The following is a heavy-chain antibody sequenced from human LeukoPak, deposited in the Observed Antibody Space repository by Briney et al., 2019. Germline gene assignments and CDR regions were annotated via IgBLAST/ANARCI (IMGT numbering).Heavy chain of an antibody. CDR3: AGFRWTTTSVDY. V-gene: IGHV3-7*01. J-gene: IGHJ4*02. D-gene: IGHD4-17*01. CDR1: RFTFNNYW. CDR2: IKQDGSDK. Sequence: GGSLRLSCAASRFTFNNYWMTWVRQAPGKGLEWVASIKQDGSDKYYVDSVKGRCTISRDNAKKSLYLQMNSLRAEDTAVYYCAGFRWTTTSVDYWGQGTLVTVSS.